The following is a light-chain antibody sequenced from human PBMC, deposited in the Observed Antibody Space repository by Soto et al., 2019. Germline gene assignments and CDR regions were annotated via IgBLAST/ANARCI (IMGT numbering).Light chain of an antibody. CDR2: GAS. CDR1: QSVSSSY. V-gene: IGKV3-20*01. CDR3: QQYGSSPQT. J-gene: IGKJ1*01. Sequence: EIVLTQSTGTLSLSPGERATLSCRASQSVSSSYLAWYQQKPGQPPRLLIYGASSRATGIPDRFSGSGSGTDFTLTISRLEPEDFAVYYCQQYGSSPQTFGQGTKVEIK.